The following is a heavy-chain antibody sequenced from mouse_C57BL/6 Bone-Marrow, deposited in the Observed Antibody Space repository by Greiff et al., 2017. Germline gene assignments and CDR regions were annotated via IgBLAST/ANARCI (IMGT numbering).Heavy chain of an antibody. CDR3: ARYEGRAGFAD. V-gene: IGHV7-3*01. Sequence: EVKLVESGGGLVQPGGSLSLSCAASGFTFTDYYMSWVRQPPGKALEWLGFIRNKANGNTTEYSASVKGRFTISRDNSQSILYLQMIALRAEDSATYYCARYEGRAGFADWGQGTLVTVSA. CDR2: IRNKANGNTT. D-gene: IGHD3-1*01. CDR1: GFTFTDYY. J-gene: IGHJ3*01.